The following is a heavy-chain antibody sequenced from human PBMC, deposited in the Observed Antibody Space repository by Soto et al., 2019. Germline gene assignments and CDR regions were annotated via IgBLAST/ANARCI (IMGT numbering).Heavy chain of an antibody. V-gene: IGHV4-31*03. J-gene: IGHJ4*02. CDR2: ISYSGST. D-gene: IGHD3-10*01. CDR3: ARGPPFGY. Sequence: SETLSLTCTVSGGSISSGGYYWSWIRQHPGKGLECIGYISYSGSTYYNPSLESRVTISVDTSKNQFSLKLSSVTAADTAVYYCARGPPFGYWGQGTLVTVSS. CDR1: GGSISSGGYY.